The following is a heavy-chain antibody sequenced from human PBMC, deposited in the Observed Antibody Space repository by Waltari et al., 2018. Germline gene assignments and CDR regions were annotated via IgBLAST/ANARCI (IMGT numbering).Heavy chain of an antibody. J-gene: IGHJ4*02. V-gene: IGHV3-7*03. CDR2: INYYGSEK. CDR1: EFTFSRYW. CDR3: ATYRWLGY. D-gene: IGHD3-10*01. Sequence: EVQLVESGGGLVQPGGSLRLSCVVSEFTFSRYWMTWVRQTSGRGLEGVGNINYYGSEKNYADSGRGRFTISRDNARNSVYLQMNRLRPEDTALYYCATYRWLGYWGQGTLVTVSS.